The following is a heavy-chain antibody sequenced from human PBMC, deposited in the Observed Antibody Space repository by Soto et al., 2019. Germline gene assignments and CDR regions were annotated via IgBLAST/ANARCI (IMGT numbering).Heavy chain of an antibody. CDR1: GGSISSSSYY. CDR2: IYYSGST. J-gene: IGHJ3*02. V-gene: IGHV4-39*01. Sequence: SETLSLTCTVSGGSISSSSYYWGWIRQPPGKGLEWIGSIYYSGSTYYNPSLKSRVTISVDTSKNQFSLKLSSVTAADTAVYYCARHKRGSPIFGVVTAGKGAFDIWGQGTMVTVSS. D-gene: IGHD3-3*01. CDR3: ARHKRGSPIFGVVTAGKGAFDI.